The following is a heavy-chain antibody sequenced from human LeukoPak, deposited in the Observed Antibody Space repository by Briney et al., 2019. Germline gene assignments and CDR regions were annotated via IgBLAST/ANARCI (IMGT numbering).Heavy chain of an antibody. CDR3: ARAPYGDCFDY. Sequence: PGGSLRLSCAASGFTFSSYWMHWVRQAPGKGLVWVSRINSDGSNTNYADSVKGRFTLSRDNAKNTLYLQMNGLRVEDTAVYYCARAPYGDCFDYWGQGTLVTVSS. CDR1: GFTFSSYW. CDR2: INSDGSNT. D-gene: IGHD4-17*01. V-gene: IGHV3-74*01. J-gene: IGHJ4*02.